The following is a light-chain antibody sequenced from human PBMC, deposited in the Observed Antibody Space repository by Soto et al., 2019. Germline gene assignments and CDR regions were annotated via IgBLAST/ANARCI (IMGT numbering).Light chain of an antibody. CDR2: ANN. CDR3: STWDDTQRHVL. V-gene: IGLV1-44*01. CDR1: KSYIGSNT. Sequence: QSVLTQPPSASGTPGQTVSISCSGSKSYIGSNTVNWYQQLPGAAPKLLIFANNQRPSGVPDRFSGSKALTSASLAISGLRSEDEADYYCSTWDDTQRHVLFGGGTKLTVL. J-gene: IGLJ2*01.